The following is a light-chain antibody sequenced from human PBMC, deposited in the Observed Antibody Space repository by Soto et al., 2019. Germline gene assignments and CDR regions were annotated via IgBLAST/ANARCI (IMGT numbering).Light chain of an antibody. CDR2: PAS. Sequence: DIQMTQSPSTLSVSLGDRITITCRASEDIDTSLAWFQQRPGKAPKLLIYPASTLQSGVPSRFSGSGSGTEFTLTISSLQPEDFATYHCQQVNVYPITFGQGTRLEIK. V-gene: IGKV1-9*01. CDR3: QQVNVYPIT. CDR1: EDIDTS. J-gene: IGKJ5*01.